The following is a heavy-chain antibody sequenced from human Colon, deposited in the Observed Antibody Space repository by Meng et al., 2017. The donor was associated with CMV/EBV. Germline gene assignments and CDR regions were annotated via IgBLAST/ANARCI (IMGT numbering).Heavy chain of an antibody. V-gene: IGHV1-8*01. D-gene: IGHD5-18*01. CDR1: GYTFTSYD. CDR2: MNPNSGNT. J-gene: IGHJ6*02. CDR3: ARLRVQLWLRVGYYYYGMDV. Sequence: ASVKVSCKASGYTFTSYDINWVRQATGQGFEWMGWMNPNSGNTGYAQKFQGRVTMTRNTSISTAYMELSSLRSEDTAVYYCARLRVQLWLRVGYYYYGMDVWGQGTTVTVSS.